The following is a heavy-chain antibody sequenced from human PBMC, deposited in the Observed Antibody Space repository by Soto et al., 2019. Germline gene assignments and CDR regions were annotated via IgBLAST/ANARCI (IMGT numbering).Heavy chain of an antibody. CDR3: AHSPPYDILTGSLNYFDY. CDR2: IFWDDDK. Sequence: QITLKESGPTLMKPTQTLTLTCTFSGFSLSTSGVGVGWIRQPPGKALEWLALIFWDDDKRYSPSLKSRLTITKGTSKNQVVLTMTNMDTVDTATYYCAHSPPYDILTGSLNYFDYWGQGTLVTVSS. J-gene: IGHJ4*02. V-gene: IGHV2-5*02. D-gene: IGHD3-9*01. CDR1: GFSLSTSGVG.